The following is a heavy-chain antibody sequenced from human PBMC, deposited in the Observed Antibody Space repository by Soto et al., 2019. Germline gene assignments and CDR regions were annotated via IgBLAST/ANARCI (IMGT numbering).Heavy chain of an antibody. D-gene: IGHD6-13*01. J-gene: IGHJ5*02. CDR1: GGSISSSSYY. V-gene: IGHV4-39*07. CDR3: ARLRIAAGIGFDP. CDR2: IYTSGST. Sequence: QLQLQESGPGLVKPSETLSLTCTVSGGSISSSSYYWGWIRQPPGKGLEWIGSIYTSGSTNYNPSLKSRVTMSVDTSKNQFSLKLSSVTAADTAVYYCARLRIAAGIGFDPWGQGTLVTVSS.